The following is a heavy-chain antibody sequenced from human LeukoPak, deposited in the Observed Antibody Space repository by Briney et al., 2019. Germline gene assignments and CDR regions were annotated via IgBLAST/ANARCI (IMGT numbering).Heavy chain of an antibody. V-gene: IGHV3-49*03. Sequence: GGSLRLSCTASGFTFGDYAMSWFRQAPGKGLEWVGFIRSKAYGGTTEYAASVKGRFTISRDDSKSIAYLQMNSLKTEDTAVYYCTRVSEDATEYFQHWGQGTLVTVSS. D-gene: IGHD3-3*01. CDR3: TRVSEDATEYFQH. CDR2: IRSKAYGGTT. CDR1: GFTFGDYA. J-gene: IGHJ1*01.